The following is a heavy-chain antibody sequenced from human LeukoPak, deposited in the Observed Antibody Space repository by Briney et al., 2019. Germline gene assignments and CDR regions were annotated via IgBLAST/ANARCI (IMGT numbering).Heavy chain of an antibody. CDR1: GGSISSGDYY. CDR3: ARLQQLALNFDY. J-gene: IGHJ4*02. CDR2: IYYSGGT. D-gene: IGHD6-13*01. V-gene: IGHV4-30-4*01. Sequence: SETLSLTCTVSGGSISSGDYYWSWIRQPPGKGLEWIGYIYYSGGTYYNPSLKSRVTISVDTSKNQFSLKLSSVTAADTAVYYCARLQQLALNFDYWGQGTLVTVSS.